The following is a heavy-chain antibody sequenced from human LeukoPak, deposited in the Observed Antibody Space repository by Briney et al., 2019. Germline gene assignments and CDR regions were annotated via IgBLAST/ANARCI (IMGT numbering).Heavy chain of an antibody. J-gene: IGHJ4*02. Sequence: PSETLSLTCTVSGGSISSYYWSWIRQPPGKGLEWIGYIYYSGSTNYNPSLKSRVTISVDTSKNQFSLKLSSVTAADTAVYYCASLSAGSTSFDYWGQGTLVTVSS. CDR1: GGSISSYY. CDR3: ASLSAGSTSFDY. V-gene: IGHV4-59*01. D-gene: IGHD6-13*01. CDR2: IYYSGST.